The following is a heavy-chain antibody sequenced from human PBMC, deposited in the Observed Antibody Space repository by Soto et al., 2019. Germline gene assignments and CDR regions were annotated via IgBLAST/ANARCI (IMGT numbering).Heavy chain of an antibody. J-gene: IGHJ4*02. CDR3: ASHCSSASCYLPAFDY. CDR2: IYYSGNT. D-gene: IGHD2-2*01. CDR1: GDSLSRSSYY. V-gene: IGHV4-39*01. Sequence: PSEARSLTCTGSGDSLSRSSYYWGRLRQPPGKGLEWIGSIYYSGNTFYNPSLKSRVTISVVTSMNQFSLKLNSVTAADTAVYYCASHCSSASCYLPAFDYWGQGTLVTGSS.